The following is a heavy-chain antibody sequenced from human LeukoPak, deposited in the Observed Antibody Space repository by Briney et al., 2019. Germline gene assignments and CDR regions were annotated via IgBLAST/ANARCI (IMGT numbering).Heavy chain of an antibody. V-gene: IGHV4-34*09. D-gene: IGHD3-10*01. CDR1: GGSFSGYY. Sequence: SETLSLTCAVYGGSFSGYYWSWIRQPPGKGLEWIGYIYYSGSTYYNPSLKSRVTISVDTSKNQFSLKLSSVTAADTAVYYCARDRAVWFGELVARGWFDPWGQGTLVTVSS. CDR3: ARDRAVWFGELVARGWFDP. J-gene: IGHJ5*02. CDR2: IYYSGST.